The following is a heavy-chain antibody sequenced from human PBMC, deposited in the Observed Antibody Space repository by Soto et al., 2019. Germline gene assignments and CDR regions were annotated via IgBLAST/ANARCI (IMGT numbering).Heavy chain of an antibody. V-gene: IGHV1-69*13. CDR2: IIPIFGTA. CDR1: GGTFSSYA. D-gene: IGHD2-2*01. CDR3: AGDCSSTSCYQTNYYYYGMDV. Sequence: ASVKVSCKASGGTFSSYAISWVRQAPGQGLEWMGGIIPIFGTANYAQKFQGRVTITADESTSTAYMELSSLRSEDTAVYYCAGDCSSTSCYQTNYYYYGMDVWGQGTTVTVSS. J-gene: IGHJ6*02.